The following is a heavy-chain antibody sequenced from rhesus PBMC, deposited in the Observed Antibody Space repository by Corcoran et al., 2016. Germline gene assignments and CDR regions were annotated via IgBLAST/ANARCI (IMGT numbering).Heavy chain of an antibody. D-gene: IGHD4-29*01. CDR2: IYGSGGST. Sequence: QVQLQESGPAVVKPSETLSLTCAVSVGSISSSTWWSWIRLSPGTGLDWIGGIYGSGGSTEYNPSLKSRVTISKDTSKNQFSLKLSSVTAADTAVYYCARDRGYGSLRRTAGWDFWGQGLRVTVSS. CDR1: VGSISSSTW. J-gene: IGHJ3*01. V-gene: IGHV4-93*01. CDR3: ARDRGYGSLRRTAGWDF.